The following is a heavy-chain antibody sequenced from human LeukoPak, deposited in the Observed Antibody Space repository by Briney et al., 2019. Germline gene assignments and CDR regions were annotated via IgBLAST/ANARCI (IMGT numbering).Heavy chain of an antibody. Sequence: KPSETLSLTCTVSGGSFSSSSYYWGRIRQPPGKGLEWIGSIYYSGRTYYNPSPKSRVTTSVDTPKNQFSLKLSSVTAADTAVYYCARLPIGDYYFDYGGQGSLVTV. J-gene: IGHJ4*02. CDR3: ARLPIGDYYFDY. D-gene: IGHD4-17*01. V-gene: IGHV4-39*01. CDR2: IYYSGRT. CDR1: GGSFSSSSYY.